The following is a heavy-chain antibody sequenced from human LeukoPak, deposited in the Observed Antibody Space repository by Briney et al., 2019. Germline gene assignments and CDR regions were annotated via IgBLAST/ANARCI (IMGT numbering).Heavy chain of an antibody. CDR1: GGSISSYY. D-gene: IGHD6-13*01. CDR2: IYTSGST. V-gene: IGHV4-4*07. J-gene: IGHJ5*02. CDR3: ARSPPAAAAPFDP. Sequence: SKTLSRTCTVSGGSISSYYWSWIRQPAGKGLEWIGRIYTSGSTNYNPSLKSRVTMSVDTSKNQFSLKLSSVTAADTAVYYCARSPPAAAAPFDPWGQGTLVTVSS.